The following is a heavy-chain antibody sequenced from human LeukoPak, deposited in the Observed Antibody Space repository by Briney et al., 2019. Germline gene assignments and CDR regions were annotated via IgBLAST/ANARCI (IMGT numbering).Heavy chain of an antibody. CDR2: ISSSSSYI. Sequence: GGSLRLSCAASGFTFSSYNMNWVRQAPGKGLEWVSSISSSSSYIYYADSVKGRFTISRDNAKNSLYLQMNSLRAEDTAVYYCARDRGIGSSSWYPLDYWGQGTLVTVSS. V-gene: IGHV3-21*01. D-gene: IGHD6-13*01. CDR1: GFTFSSYN. J-gene: IGHJ4*02. CDR3: ARDRGIGSSSWYPLDY.